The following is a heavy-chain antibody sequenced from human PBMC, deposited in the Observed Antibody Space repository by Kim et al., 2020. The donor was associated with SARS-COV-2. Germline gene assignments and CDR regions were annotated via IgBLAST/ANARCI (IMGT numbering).Heavy chain of an antibody. D-gene: IGHD1-26*01. V-gene: IGHV1-2*06. J-gene: IGHJ6*02. CDR2: INPNSGGT. CDR1: GYTFTGYY. Sequence: ASVKVSCKASGYTFTGYYMHWVRQAPGQGLEWMGRINPNSGGTNYAQKFQGRVTMTRDTSISTAYMELSRLRSDDTAVYYCARDLSGWDQRVYYYYYGMDVWGQGTTVTVSS. CDR3: ARDLSGWDQRVYYYYYGMDV.